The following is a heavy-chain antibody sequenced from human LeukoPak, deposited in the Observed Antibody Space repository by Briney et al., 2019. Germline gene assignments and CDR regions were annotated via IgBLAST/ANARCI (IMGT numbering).Heavy chain of an antibody. CDR2: IDWDDDK. CDR3: ARMGVTTLWFDP. CDR1: GFSLSTSGMC. J-gene: IGHJ5*02. V-gene: IGHV2-70*11. D-gene: IGHD4-17*01. Sequence: SGPTLVNPTQTLTLTCTFSGFSLSTSGMCVSWIRQPPGKALEWLARIDWDDDKYYSTSLKTRLTISKDTSKNQVVLTMTNMDPVDTATYYSARMGVTTLWFDPWGQGTLVTVSS.